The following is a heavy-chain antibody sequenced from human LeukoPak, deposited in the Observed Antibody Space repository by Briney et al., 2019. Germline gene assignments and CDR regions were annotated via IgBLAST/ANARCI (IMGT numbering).Heavy chain of an antibody. J-gene: IGHJ4*02. CDR1: GYTFTGYY. CDR2: INPNSGGT. V-gene: IGHV1-2*02. CDR3: ARDASLPIAAAGTDGY. Sequence: RGASVKVSCKASGYTFTGYYMHWVRQAPGRGLEWMGWINPNSGGTNYAQKFQGRVTMTRDTSISTAYMELSRLRSDDTAVYYCARDASLPIAAAGTDGYWGQGTLVTVSS. D-gene: IGHD6-13*01.